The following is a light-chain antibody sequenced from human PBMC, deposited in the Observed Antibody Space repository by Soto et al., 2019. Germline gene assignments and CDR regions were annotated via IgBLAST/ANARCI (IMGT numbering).Light chain of an antibody. J-gene: IGLJ1*01. CDR2: EVR. CDR3: SSYTSDWGV. CDR1: SSDVGGYDF. V-gene: IGLV2-14*01. Sequence: QSALTRPASVSGSPGQSITISCTGTSSDVGGYDFVSWYQHHPGKAPKLIIYEVRTRPSGVSDRFSGSKSGNTASLTISGLQAEDEADYYCSSYTSDWGVFGTGTKVTVL.